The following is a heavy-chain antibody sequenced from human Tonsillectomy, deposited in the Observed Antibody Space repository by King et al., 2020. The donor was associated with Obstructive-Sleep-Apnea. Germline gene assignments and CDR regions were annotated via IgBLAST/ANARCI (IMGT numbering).Heavy chain of an antibody. D-gene: IGHD1-26*01. CDR1: GYIFTNYW. J-gene: IGHJ4*02. CDR3: ARGGDGTLDF. CDR2: TFPGDSDT. Sequence: QLVQSGAEVKKPGESLKISCQASGYIFTNYWIAWVRQMPGKGLEWMGITFPGDSDTTYSPSFQGQVTIPADKSISTAYLHWSGLKASDTAMYFCARGGDGTLDFWGQGTLVTVSS. V-gene: IGHV5-51*01.